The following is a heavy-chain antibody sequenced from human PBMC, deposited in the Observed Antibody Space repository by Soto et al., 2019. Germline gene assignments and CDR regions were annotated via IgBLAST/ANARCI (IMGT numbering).Heavy chain of an antibody. V-gene: IGHV3-33*01. CDR2: VRDDGSRT. CDR3: ATSTATDAFDI. Sequence: QVEMVASGGGVVQPGRPLRLSCAVSGLTFSDYGMHWVRQAPARGPEWVALVRDDGSRTYYAASVRGRFTISRDNSKNIFYLQRSGRRADDTAMYYCATSTATDAFDIWGQGTMVTVSS. J-gene: IGHJ3*02. CDR1: GLTFSDYG.